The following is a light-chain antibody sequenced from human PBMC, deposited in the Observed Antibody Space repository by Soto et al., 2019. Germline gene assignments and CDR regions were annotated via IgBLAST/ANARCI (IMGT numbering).Light chain of an antibody. J-gene: IGKJ1*01. Sequence: MVMTQSPATLSVSPGERATLSCRASQSVSSSYLAWYQQKPGQAPRLLIYGASSRATGIPDRFSGSGSGTDFTLTISRLEPEDFAVYYCQQYGSSPPWTFGQRTKVDIK. CDR3: QQYGSSPPWT. V-gene: IGKV3-20*01. CDR2: GAS. CDR1: QSVSSSY.